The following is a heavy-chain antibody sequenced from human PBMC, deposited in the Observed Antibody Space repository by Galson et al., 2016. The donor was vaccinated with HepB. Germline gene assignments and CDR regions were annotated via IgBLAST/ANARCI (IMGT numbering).Heavy chain of an antibody. CDR3: ARGGGEYEAVDC. J-gene: IGHJ4*02. D-gene: IGHD4-17*01. CDR2: IDPSDSYT. V-gene: IGHV5-10-1*01. CDR1: GYRFISYW. Sequence: QSGAEVKKPGESLRISCKVSGYRFISYWISWMRQMPGKGLEWLGRIDPSDSYTNYSPSFQGHVTFSAYNFTNTAYRQWSSLKASDTAMYYCARGGGEYEAVDCWGQGTLVTVSS.